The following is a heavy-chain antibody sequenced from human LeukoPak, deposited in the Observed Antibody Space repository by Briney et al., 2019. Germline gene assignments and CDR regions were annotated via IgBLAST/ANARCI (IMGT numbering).Heavy chain of an antibody. Sequence: GGSLRLSCAASGFTFSNYGMHWVRQAPGKGLEWVAFIRYDGSNRYYADSVKGRFTISRDNYENTLFLQMSSLRTEDTAVYYCAKDPLGFCTRATCRYLDSWGQGTLVTVSS. CDR3: AKDPLGFCTRATCRYLDS. D-gene: IGHD2-8*01. V-gene: IGHV3-30*02. J-gene: IGHJ4*02. CDR1: GFTFSNYG. CDR2: IRYDGSNR.